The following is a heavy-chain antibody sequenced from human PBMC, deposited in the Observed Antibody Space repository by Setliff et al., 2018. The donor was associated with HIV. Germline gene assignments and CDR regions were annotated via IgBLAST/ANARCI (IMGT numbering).Heavy chain of an antibody. CDR3: ARGESSTWDLAEHFQH. Sequence: SETLSLTCSVSGRSIDDSYWSWIRQSPGKGLEWIGFIKTSGRTNYKPSLKSRVTISVDTSKNQFSLKLGFVTAADTAVYHCARGESSTWDLAEHFQHWGHGTLVTVSS. CDR2: IKTSGRT. V-gene: IGHV4-4*09. D-gene: IGHD2-2*01. J-gene: IGHJ1*01. CDR1: GRSIDDSY.